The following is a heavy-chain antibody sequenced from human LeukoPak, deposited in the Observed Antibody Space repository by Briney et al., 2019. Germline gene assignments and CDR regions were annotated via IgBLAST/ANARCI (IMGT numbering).Heavy chain of an antibody. CDR2: VGGSGGDT. J-gene: IGHJ4*02. CDR3: AKSDSSGSYPLDY. D-gene: IGHD3-10*01. V-gene: IGHV3-23*01. CDR1: GFTFSSYA. Sequence: GGSLRLSCAASGFTFSSYAMSWVRQAPGKGLDWVSIVGGSGGDTFYADSVKGRFTISRDNSKSTLYLQVNSLRAEDTAVYYCAKSDSSGSYPLDYWGQGTLVTVSS.